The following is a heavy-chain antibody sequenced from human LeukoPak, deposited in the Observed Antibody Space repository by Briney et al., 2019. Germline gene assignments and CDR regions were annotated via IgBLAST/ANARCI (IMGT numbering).Heavy chain of an antibody. Sequence: PGGPLRLSCAASGFSLATYWMSWVRQAPGKGLEWVSAISGSGGSTYYADSVKGRFTISRDNSKNTLYLQMNSLRAEDTAVYYCAKAPGGWYYYYYYMDVWGKGTTVTVSS. J-gene: IGHJ6*03. V-gene: IGHV3-23*01. CDR1: GFSLATYW. D-gene: IGHD6-19*01. CDR2: ISGSGGST. CDR3: AKAPGGWYYYYYYMDV.